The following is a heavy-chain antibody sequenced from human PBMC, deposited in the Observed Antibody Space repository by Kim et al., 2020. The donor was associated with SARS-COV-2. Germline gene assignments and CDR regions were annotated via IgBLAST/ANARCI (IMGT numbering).Heavy chain of an antibody. J-gene: IGHJ3*01. V-gene: IGHV3-30-3*01. D-gene: IGHD2-21*01. Sequence: GGSLRLSCAASGFTFSSYAMHWVRQAPGKGLEWVAVISYDGSNKYYADSVKGRFTISRDNSKNTLYLQMNSLRAEDTAVYYCARGCGGDIFVWWHG. CDR3: ARGCGGDIFV. CDR2: ISYDGSNK. CDR1: GFTFSSYA.